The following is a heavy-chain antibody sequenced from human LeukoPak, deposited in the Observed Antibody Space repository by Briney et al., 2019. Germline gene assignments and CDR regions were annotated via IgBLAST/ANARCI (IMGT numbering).Heavy chain of an antibody. V-gene: IGHV4-59*01. Sequence: SGTLSLTCTVSGGSISSYYWSWIRQPPGKGLEWIGYIYYSGSTNYNPSLKSRVTISVDTSKNQFSLKLSSVTAADTAVYYCARGYNYGYFDYWGQGTLVTVSS. CDR1: GGSISSYY. J-gene: IGHJ4*02. D-gene: IGHD5-24*01. CDR2: IYYSGST. CDR3: ARGYNYGYFDY.